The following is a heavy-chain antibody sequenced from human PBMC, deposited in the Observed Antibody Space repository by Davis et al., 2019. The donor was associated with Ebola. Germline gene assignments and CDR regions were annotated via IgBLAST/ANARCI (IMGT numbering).Heavy chain of an antibody. CDR1: GGTFSSYA. J-gene: IGHJ6*02. V-gene: IGHV1-69*06. CDR2: IIPIFGTA. D-gene: IGHD6-6*01. CDR3: ARGYSSSRYYYYYYGMDV. Sequence: SVKVSCKASGGTFSSYAISWVRQAPGQGLEWMGGIIPIFGTANYAQKFQGRVTITADKSTSTAYMELSSLRSEDTAVYYCARGYSSSRYYYYYYGMDVWGQGTTVTVSS.